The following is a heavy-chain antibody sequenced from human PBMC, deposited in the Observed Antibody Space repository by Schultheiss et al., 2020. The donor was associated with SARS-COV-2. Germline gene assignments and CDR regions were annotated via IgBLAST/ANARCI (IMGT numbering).Heavy chain of an antibody. CDR1: GFTFSSYA. J-gene: IGHJ4*02. D-gene: IGHD6-6*01. Sequence: GESLKISCAASGFTFSSYAMSWVRQAPGKGLEWVSAISGSGGSTYYADSVKGRFTISRDNSKNTLYLQMNSLRAEDTAVYYCAKAAYMGSSSTFFDYWGQGTLVTVSS. CDR2: ISGSGGST. V-gene: IGHV3-23*01. CDR3: AKAAYMGSSSTFFDY.